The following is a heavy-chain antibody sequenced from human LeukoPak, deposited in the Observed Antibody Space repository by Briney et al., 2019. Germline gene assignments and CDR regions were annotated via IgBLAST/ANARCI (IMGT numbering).Heavy chain of an antibody. CDR1: GFNFNIYW. CDR2: IDIDGKDL. D-gene: IGHD3-3*01. CDR3: VTDRSRTLDD. V-gene: IGHV3-74*01. J-gene: IGHJ4*02. Sequence: PGGSLRFSCAASGFNFNIYWMHWVRQAPGKGLVWVSRIDIDGKDLRYADSVKGRFTISRDNARKTVYLQTNSLGAEDTAVYYCVTDRSRTLDDWGQGSLVTVSS.